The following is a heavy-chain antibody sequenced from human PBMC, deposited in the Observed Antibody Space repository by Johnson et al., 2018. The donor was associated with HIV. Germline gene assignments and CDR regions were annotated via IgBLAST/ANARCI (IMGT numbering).Heavy chain of an antibody. D-gene: IGHD1-26*01. CDR3: ALEGSQGAFDI. V-gene: IGHV3-30*02. CDR2: IRYDGSRT. CDR1: GFIFNNYG. Sequence: QVQLVESGGGVVQPGESLGLSCAASGFIFNNYGMHWVRQAPGKGLEWVAFIRYDGSRTYYADSVKGRFTISRDNAKNSLYLQMNSLRAEDTAVYYCALEGSQGAFDIWGQGTMVTVSS. J-gene: IGHJ3*02.